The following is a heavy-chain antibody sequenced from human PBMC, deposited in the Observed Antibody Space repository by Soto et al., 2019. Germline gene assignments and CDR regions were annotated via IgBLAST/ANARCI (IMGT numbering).Heavy chain of an antibody. CDR1: GYTFTSYA. CDR3: ARGRSGGGWYFDL. V-gene: IGHV1-3*01. CDR2: INAGNGNT. J-gene: IGHJ2*01. Sequence: QVQLVQSGAEVKKPGASVKVSCKASGYTFTSYAMHWVRQAPGQRLEWMGWINAGNGNTKYSQKFQGRVTITRDTSASTAYMELSSLRCEDTAVYYCARGRSGGGWYFDLWGRGTLSLSPQ. D-gene: IGHD2-15*01.